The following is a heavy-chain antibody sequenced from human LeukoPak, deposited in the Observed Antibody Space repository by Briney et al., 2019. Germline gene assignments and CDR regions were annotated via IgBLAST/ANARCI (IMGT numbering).Heavy chain of an antibody. CDR1: GYSISSGYY. D-gene: IGHD2-2*01. CDR3: ALVPAAILDAFDI. J-gene: IGHJ3*02. V-gene: IGHV4-38-2*01. CDR2: IYHSGST. Sequence: PSETLSPTCAVSGYSISSGYYWGWIRQPPGKGLEWIGSIYHSGSTYYNPSLKSRVTISVDTSKNQFSLKLSSVTAADTAVYYCALVPAAILDAFDIWGQGTMVTVSS.